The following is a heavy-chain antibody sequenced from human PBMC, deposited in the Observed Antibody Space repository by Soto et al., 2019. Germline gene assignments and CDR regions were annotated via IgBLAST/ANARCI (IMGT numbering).Heavy chain of an antibody. J-gene: IGHJ4*02. V-gene: IGHV1-18*01. CDR1: GYTFTSYG. D-gene: IGHD6-13*01. CDR3: ARVIAAAADLAS. CDR2: ISAYNRNT. Sequence: QVQLVQSGAEVKKPGASVKVSCKASGYTFTSYGLSWVRQAPGQGLEWMGWISAYNRNTNYAQKLQGRVTMTPDTSPSTAYMEQRSLRSDDTAVYYCARVIAAAADLASWGQGPLVPVSS.